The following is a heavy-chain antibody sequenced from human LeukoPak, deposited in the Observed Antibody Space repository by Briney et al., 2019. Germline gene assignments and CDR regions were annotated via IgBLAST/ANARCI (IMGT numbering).Heavy chain of an antibody. V-gene: IGHV3-11*01. Sequence: PGGSLRLSCAASGFTFSDYYMSWIRQAPGKGLEWVSYISSSGSTIYYADSVKGRFTISRDNAKNSLYLQMNSLRAEDTAVYYCARGLYTMVRGVIIFDAFAIWGQGTMVTVSS. CDR1: GFTFSDYY. J-gene: IGHJ3*02. CDR2: ISSSGSTI. D-gene: IGHD3-10*01. CDR3: ARGLYTMVRGVIIFDAFAI.